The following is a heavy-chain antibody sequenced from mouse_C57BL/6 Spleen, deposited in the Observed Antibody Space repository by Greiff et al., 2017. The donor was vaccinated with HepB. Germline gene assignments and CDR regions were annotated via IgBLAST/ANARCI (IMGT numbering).Heavy chain of an antibody. V-gene: IGHV14-4*01. Sequence: VQLQQSGAELVRPGASVKLSCTASGFNIKDDYMDWVKQRPEQGLEWIGWIDPENGDTEYASKFQGKATITADTSSNTAYLQFSSLTSEDTAVYYCTTEYRFAYWGQGTLVTVSA. CDR2: IDPENGDT. J-gene: IGHJ3*01. CDR3: TTEYRFAY. D-gene: IGHD2-10*02. CDR1: GFNIKDDY.